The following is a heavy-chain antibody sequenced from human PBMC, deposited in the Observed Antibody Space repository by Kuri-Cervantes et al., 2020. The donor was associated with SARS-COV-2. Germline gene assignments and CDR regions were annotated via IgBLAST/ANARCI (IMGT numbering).Heavy chain of an antibody. CDR2: ISGSGGST. CDR1: GFTFSSYA. CDR3: VRDGDHWNFDY. Sequence: GESLQISCAASGFTFSSYAMSWVRQAPGEGLEWVSAISGSGGSTYYADSVKGRFTISRDNSKNTLYLQMNSLRAEDTAVYYCVRDGDHWNFDYWGQGTLVTVSS. V-gene: IGHV3-23*01. D-gene: IGHD1-1*01. J-gene: IGHJ4*02.